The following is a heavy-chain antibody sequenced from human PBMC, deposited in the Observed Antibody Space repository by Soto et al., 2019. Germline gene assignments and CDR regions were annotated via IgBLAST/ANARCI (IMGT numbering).Heavy chain of an antibody. CDR1: GGSFSGYY. CDR3: ARGDFLEQQLVKGGDYFDY. V-gene: IGHV4-34*01. CDR2: INHSGST. Sequence: QVQLQQWGAGLLKPSETLSLTCAVYGGSFSGYYWSWIRQPPGKGLEWIGEINHSGSTNYHPSLKSRVTISVDTSKNQFSLKLSSVTAADTAVYYCARGDFLEQQLVKGGDYFDYWGQGTLVTVSS. J-gene: IGHJ4*02. D-gene: IGHD6-13*01.